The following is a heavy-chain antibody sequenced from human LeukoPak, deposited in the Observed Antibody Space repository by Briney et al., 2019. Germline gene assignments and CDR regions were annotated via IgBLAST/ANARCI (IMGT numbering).Heavy chain of an antibody. CDR2: ISAYNGNT. V-gene: IGHV1-18*01. Sequence: ASVTVSCKASGYTFTSYGISWVRQAPGQGLEWMGWISAYNGNTNYAQKLQGRVTMTIDTSTSTAYMELRSLRSDDTAVYYCARVGSSGWINWFDPWGQGTLVTVSS. CDR1: GYTFTSYG. D-gene: IGHD6-19*01. CDR3: ARVGSSGWINWFDP. J-gene: IGHJ5*02.